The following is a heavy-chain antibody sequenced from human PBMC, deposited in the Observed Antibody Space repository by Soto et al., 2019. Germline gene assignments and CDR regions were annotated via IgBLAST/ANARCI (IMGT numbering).Heavy chain of an antibody. D-gene: IGHD3-9*01. V-gene: IGHV1-2*04. CDR3: ARVYYDILTGYQYDYYGMDV. CDR2: INPNSGGT. CDR1: GYTFTGYY. Sequence: ASVKVSCKASGYTFTGYYMHWVRQAPGQGLEWMGWINPNSGGTNYAQKFQGWVTMTRDTSISTAYMELSRLRSDDTAVYYCARVYYDILTGYQYDYYGMDVWGQGTTVTVSS. J-gene: IGHJ6*02.